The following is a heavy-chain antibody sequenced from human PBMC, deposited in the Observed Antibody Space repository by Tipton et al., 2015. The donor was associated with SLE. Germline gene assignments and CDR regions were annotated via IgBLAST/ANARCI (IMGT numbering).Heavy chain of an antibody. CDR1: GFTFANYA. CDR2: IRSEPYGGTP. CDR3: TRDRGRDYGDEGAY. V-gene: IGHV3-49*03. J-gene: IGHJ4*02. D-gene: IGHD4-17*01. Sequence: SLRLSCTASGFTFANYAMTWFRQAPGKGLEWVGFIRSEPYGGTPEYAASVKGRFTISRDDSKSITYLQMNSLKAEDTAVYYCTRDRGRDYGDEGAYWGQGTLVTVSS.